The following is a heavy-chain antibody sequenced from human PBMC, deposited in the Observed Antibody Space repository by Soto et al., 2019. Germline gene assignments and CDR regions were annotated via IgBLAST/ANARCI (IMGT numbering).Heavy chain of an antibody. CDR2: IYYSGST. J-gene: IGHJ4*02. Sequence: SETLSLTCTVSGGSISSYYWSWIRQPPGKGLEWIGYIYYSGSTSYNPSLKSRVTISVDTSNNQFSLKLSSVTAADTAVYFCARIYCSSIRCSSHFDYWGQGTLVTVSS. D-gene: IGHD2-2*01. CDR3: ARIYCSSIRCSSHFDY. CDR1: GGSISSYY. V-gene: IGHV4-59*08.